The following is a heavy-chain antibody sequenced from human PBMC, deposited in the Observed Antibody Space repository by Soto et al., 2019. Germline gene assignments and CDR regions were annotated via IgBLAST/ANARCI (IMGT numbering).Heavy chain of an antibody. CDR2: IYSGGST. D-gene: IGHD3-3*01. Sequence: GGSLRLSCAASGFTVSSNYMSWGRQAPGKGLEWVSVIYSGGSTYYADSVKGRFTISRDNSKHTPYLQMNSLSAEDTAVYYFARVRDDFRSGQVGHYGMDVWGQGTKVTVSS. CDR3: ARVRDDFRSGQVGHYGMDV. CDR1: GFTVSSNY. V-gene: IGHV3-53*01. J-gene: IGHJ6*02.